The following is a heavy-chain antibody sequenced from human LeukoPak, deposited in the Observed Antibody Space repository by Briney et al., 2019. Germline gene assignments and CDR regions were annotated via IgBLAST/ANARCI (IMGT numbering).Heavy chain of an antibody. V-gene: IGHV4-34*01. Sequence: SSETLSLTCAVYGGSFSGYYWSWIRQPPGKELEWIGEINHSGSTNYNPSLKSRVTISVDTSKNQFSLKLSSVTAADTAVYYCARGKRRVVVPAPYNWFDPWGQGTLVTVSS. CDR2: INHSGST. J-gene: IGHJ5*02. D-gene: IGHD2-2*01. CDR1: GGSFSGYY. CDR3: ARGKRRVVVPAPYNWFDP.